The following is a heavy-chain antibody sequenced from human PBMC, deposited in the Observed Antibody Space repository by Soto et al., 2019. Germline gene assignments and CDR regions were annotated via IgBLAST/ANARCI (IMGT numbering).Heavy chain of an antibody. J-gene: IGHJ4*02. CDR3: ARTLGYCSSTSCYKFDY. V-gene: IGHV2-26*01. CDR2: IFSNDEK. D-gene: IGHD2-2*01. Sequence: QVTLKESGPVLVNPTETLTLTCTVSGFSLSNARMGVSWIRQPPGKALEWLAHIFSNDEKSYSTSLKSRLTISKDTSKSQVVLTMTNMDPVDTATYYCARTLGYCSSTSCYKFDYWGQGTLVTVSS. CDR1: GFSLSNARMG.